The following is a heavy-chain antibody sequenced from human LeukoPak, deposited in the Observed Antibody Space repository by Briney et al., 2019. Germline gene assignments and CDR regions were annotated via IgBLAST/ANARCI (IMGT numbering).Heavy chain of an antibody. CDR1: GFTSSSYS. Sequence: GGSLRLSCAASGFTSSSYSMNWVRQPPGKGLMWVSRISPDGSSRSYADSVKGRFIISRDNAKNTLSLQMNSLTAADTAVYYCARDGGLLPDNWGKGTLVTVSS. J-gene: IGHJ4*02. CDR2: ISPDGSSR. V-gene: IGHV3-74*01. D-gene: IGHD2-21*02. CDR3: ARDGGLLPDN.